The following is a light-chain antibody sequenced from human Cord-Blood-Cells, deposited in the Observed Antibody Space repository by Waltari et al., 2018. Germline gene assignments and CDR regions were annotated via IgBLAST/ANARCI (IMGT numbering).Light chain of an antibody. CDR1: QSVSSC. CDR2: DAS. J-gene: IGKJ1*01. Sequence: EIVLKQSPATLSLSPWERATLSCRASQSVSSCLAWYQQKPGQAPRLLIYDASNRATGIPARFSGSGSGTAFTLTISSLEPEDFAVYYCQQRSNWPPWTFGQGTKVEIK. V-gene: IGKV3-11*01. CDR3: QQRSNWPPWT.